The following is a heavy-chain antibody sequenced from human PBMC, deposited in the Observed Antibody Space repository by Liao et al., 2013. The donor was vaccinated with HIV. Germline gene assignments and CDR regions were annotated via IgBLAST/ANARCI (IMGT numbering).Heavy chain of an antibody. J-gene: IGHJ6*03. CDR3: ARASSSGKKDYYYYMDV. CDR2: INQSGST. V-gene: IGHV4-34*01. CDR1: GGSFSSDY. D-gene: IGHD6-19*01. Sequence: QVQLQQWGAGLLKPSETLSLTCAVYGGSFSSDYWSWIRQSPGKGLEWIGEINQSGSTNYNPSLKSRVTISVDTSKNQFSLKLSSVTAADTAVYYCARASSSGKKDYYYYMDVWGKGTTVTVSS.